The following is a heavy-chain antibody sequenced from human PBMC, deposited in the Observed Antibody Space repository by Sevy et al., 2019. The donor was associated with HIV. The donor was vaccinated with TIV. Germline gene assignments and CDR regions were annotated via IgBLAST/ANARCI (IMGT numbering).Heavy chain of an antibody. V-gene: IGHV3-33*01. J-gene: IGHJ4*02. CDR1: GFTFSSYA. D-gene: IGHD1-26*01. Sequence: GGSLRLSCAASGFTFSSYAMHWVRQAPGKGLEWVGFIWHDGSQKYYADSVWGRFTFSRDNSKNTLFLQVSSLRAEDTAVYYCARGRVGATTSYYFDYWGQGTLVTVSS. CDR3: ARGRVGATTSYYFDY. CDR2: IWHDGSQK.